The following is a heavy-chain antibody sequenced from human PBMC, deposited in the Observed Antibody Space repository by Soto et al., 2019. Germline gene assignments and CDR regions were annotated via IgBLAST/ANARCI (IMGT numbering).Heavy chain of an antibody. CDR3: ARDIPSEILQQLYDY. CDR2: ISSSSSYI. D-gene: IGHD5-18*01. J-gene: IGHJ4*02. V-gene: IGHV3-21*01. Sequence: PGGSLRLSCAASGFNFSSYSMNWVRQAPGKGLEWVSSISSSSSYIYYADSVKGRFTISRDNAKNSLYLQMNSLRAEDTAVYYCARDIPSEILQQLYDYWGQGTLVTVSS. CDR1: GFNFSSYS.